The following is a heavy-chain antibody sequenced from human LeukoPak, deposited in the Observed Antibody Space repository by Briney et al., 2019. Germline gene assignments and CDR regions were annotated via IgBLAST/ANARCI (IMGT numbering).Heavy chain of an antibody. CDR3: ARRRDYDFRRYYYFDY. J-gene: IGHJ4*02. V-gene: IGHV4-39*01. D-gene: IGHD3-3*01. CDR2: IYYSGST. Sequence: SETLSLTCTVSGGSISSSSYYWGWIRQPPGKGLEWIGSIYYSGSTYYNPSLKSRVTISVDTSKNQLSLKLSSVTAADTAVYYCARRRDYDFRRYYYFDYWGQGTLVTVSS. CDR1: GGSISSSSYY.